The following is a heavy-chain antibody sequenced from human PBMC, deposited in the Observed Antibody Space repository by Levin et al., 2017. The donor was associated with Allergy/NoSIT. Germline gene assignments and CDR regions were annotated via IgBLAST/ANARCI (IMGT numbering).Heavy chain of an antibody. Sequence: GGSLRLSCAASGFTFSSHWMHWVRQAPGKGLVWVSRLNNVGSATTYADSVKGRFTISRDNAKNTLYLQMDSLRTEDTAVYYCASDRCTGGSCYSFDCWGQGTLVTVSS. V-gene: IGHV3-74*03. D-gene: IGHD2-15*01. CDR2: LNNVGSAT. CDR3: ASDRCTGGSCYSFDC. CDR1: GFTFSSHW. J-gene: IGHJ4*02.